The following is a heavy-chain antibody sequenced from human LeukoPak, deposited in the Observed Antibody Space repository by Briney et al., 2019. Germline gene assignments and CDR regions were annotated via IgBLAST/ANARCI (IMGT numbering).Heavy chain of an antibody. CDR3: ARRAGAYSHPYDF. V-gene: IGHV3-23*01. CDR2: ISSTGGTT. CDR1: GITFSSYG. D-gene: IGHD4/OR15-4a*01. J-gene: IGHJ4*02. Sequence: PGGSLRLSCAASGITFSSYGMSWVRQAPGKGLEWVSSISSTGGTTHYADSVKGRFTISRDNSKNTLYLQMNSLRAEDTAVYYCARRAGAYSHPYDFWGQGTLVTVSS.